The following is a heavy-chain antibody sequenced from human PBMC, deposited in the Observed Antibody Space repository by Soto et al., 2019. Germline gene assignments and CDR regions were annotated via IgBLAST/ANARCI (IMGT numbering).Heavy chain of an antibody. D-gene: IGHD6-13*01. CDR1: GYTFTSYG. J-gene: IGHJ6*02. CDR3: ARDGAAGNYYYYGMDV. Sequence: ASVKVSCKASGYTFTSYGISWVRQSPGQGLEWMGWISAYNGNTNYAQKLQGRVTMTTDTSTSTAYMELRRLRSDDTAVYYCARDGAAGNYYYYGMDVWGQGTTVTVSS. CDR2: ISAYNGNT. V-gene: IGHV1-18*01.